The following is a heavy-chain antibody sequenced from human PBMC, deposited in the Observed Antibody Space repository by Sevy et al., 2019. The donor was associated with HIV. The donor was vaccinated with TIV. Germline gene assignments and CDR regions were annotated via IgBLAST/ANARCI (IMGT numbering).Heavy chain of an antibody. V-gene: IGHV3-7*01. CDR3: ASNSGSYGVYDY. CDR1: GFTFSSYW. CDR2: IKQDGSEK. D-gene: IGHD1-26*01. Sequence: GGSLRLSCAASGFTFSSYWMSWVRQAPGKGLEWLANIKQDGSEKYYVDSVRGRFTISRDNAKNSLYLQMNSLRAEDTAVYYCASNSGSYGVYDYWGQGTLVTVSS. J-gene: IGHJ4*02.